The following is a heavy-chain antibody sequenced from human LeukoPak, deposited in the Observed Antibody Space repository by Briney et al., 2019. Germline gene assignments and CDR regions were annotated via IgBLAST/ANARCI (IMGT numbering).Heavy chain of an antibody. CDR3: ASGGHIDY. CDR1: GFTFSSYW. Sequence: GGSLRLSCAASGFTFSSYWMNWVRQAPGKGLEWVAHIKHDGSEKYYVDSVKGRFTISRDNAKNSLFLQMNSLRAEDTAVYYCASGGHIDYCGQGTLVTVSS. D-gene: IGHD3-16*01. CDR2: IKHDGSEK. V-gene: IGHV3-7*05. J-gene: IGHJ4*02.